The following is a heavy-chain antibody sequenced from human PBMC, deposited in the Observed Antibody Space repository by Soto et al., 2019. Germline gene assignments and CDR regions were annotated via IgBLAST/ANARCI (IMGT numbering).Heavy chain of an antibody. V-gene: IGHV3-21*06. Sequence: GGSLRLSCTASGFSFSSYTMNWVRQAPGKGLQWVASITNRGTHTYSADSVKGRFTISRDNDKNSLYLQMNNLRAEDTDTYYCARAHEVAWFDSWGLGTLVTVSS. D-gene: IGHD2-15*01. CDR3: ARAHEVAWFDS. CDR2: ITNRGTHT. J-gene: IGHJ5*01. CDR1: GFSFSSYT.